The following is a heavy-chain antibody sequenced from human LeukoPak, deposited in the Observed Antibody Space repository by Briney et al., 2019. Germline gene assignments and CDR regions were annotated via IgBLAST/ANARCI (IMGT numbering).Heavy chain of an antibody. J-gene: IGHJ5*02. CDR3: ARVGSSSWYGDRWFDP. D-gene: IGHD6-13*01. V-gene: IGHV4-39*07. CDR2: IHYSGST. CDR1: GSSISSSNYY. Sequence: SETLSLTCSVSGSSISSSNYYWGWIRQPPGKGLEWIGSIHYSGSTYYKPSLKSRVTISVDTSKNQFSLKLRSVTAADTAVYYCARVGSSSWYGDRWFDPWGQGTLVTVSS.